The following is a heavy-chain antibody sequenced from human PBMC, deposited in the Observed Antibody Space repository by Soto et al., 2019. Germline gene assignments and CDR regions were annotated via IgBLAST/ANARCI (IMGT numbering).Heavy chain of an antibody. V-gene: IGHV3-33*01. CDR3: ARAGIAVAGDFDY. J-gene: IGHJ4*02. CDR2: IWYDGSNK. Sequence: PGGSLRLSCAASGFTFSSYGMHWVRQAPGKGLEWVAVIWYDGSNKYYADSVKGRFTISRDNSKNTLYLQMNSPRAEDTAVYYCARAGIAVAGDFDYWGQGTLVTVSS. D-gene: IGHD6-19*01. CDR1: GFTFSSYG.